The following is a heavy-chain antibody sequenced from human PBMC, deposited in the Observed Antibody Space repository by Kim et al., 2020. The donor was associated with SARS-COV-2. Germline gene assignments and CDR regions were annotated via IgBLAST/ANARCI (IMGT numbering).Heavy chain of an antibody. Sequence: QSRVTMTRDTSTSTVYMELSSLRSEDTAVYYCARTKQRASEGHVPYVDYWGQGTLVTVSS. V-gene: IGHV1-46*01. J-gene: IGHJ4*02. CDR3: ARTKQRASEGHVPYVDY. D-gene: IGHD6-25*01.